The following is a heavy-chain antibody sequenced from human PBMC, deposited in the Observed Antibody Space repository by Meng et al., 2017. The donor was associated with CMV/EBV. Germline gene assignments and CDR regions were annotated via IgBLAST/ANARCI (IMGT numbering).Heavy chain of an antibody. D-gene: IGHD3-22*01. CDR2: INHSGST. J-gene: IGHJ4*02. Sequence: QVQVQQWGAGLLKPSETLSLTCAVYGGSFSGYYWSWIRQPPGKGLEWIGEINHSGSTNYNPSLKSRVTISVDTSKNQFSLKLSSVTAADTAVYYCARGGPNDSSGYYPYYFDYWGQGTLVTVSS. CDR3: ARGGPNDSSGYYPYYFDY. V-gene: IGHV4-34*01. CDR1: GGSFSGYY.